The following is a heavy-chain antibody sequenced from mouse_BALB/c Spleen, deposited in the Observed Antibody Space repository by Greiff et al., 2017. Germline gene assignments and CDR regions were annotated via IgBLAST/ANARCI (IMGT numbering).Heavy chain of an antibody. J-gene: IGHJ3*01. D-gene: IGHD1-1*01. CDR3: ARDGGSSFAY. CDR1: GFTFSSYA. Sequence: EVQVVESGGGLVKPGGSLKLSCAASGFTFSSYAMSWVRQSPEKRLEWVAEISSGGSYTYYPDTVTGRFTISRDNAKNTLYLEMSSLRSEDTAMYYCARDGGSSFAYWGQGTLVTVSA. CDR2: ISSGGSYT. V-gene: IGHV5-9-4*01.